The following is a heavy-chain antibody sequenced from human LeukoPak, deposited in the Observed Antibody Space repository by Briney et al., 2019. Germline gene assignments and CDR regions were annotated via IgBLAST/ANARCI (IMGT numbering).Heavy chain of an antibody. D-gene: IGHD4-23*01. CDR1: GFSFGDDA. CDR3: SRGLDDYGGSNYYFDQ. Sequence: GRSLRLSCTASGFSFGDDAWSWFRQAPGRGLEFVSFIRKKGYGETTDYAASVRGRFNIFRDDGKTTAYPQKNRLGIEDTGLYYCSRGLDDYGGSNYYFDQWGRGTQVTVSS. J-gene: IGHJ4*02. CDR2: IRKKGYGETT. V-gene: IGHV3-49*03.